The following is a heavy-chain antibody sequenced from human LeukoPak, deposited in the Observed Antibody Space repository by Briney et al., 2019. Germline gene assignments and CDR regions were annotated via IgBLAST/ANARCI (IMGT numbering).Heavy chain of an antibody. J-gene: IGHJ6*03. CDR1: GYTFTGYY. CDR2: INPNSGGT. V-gene: IGHV1-2*02. Sequence: ASVKVSCKASGYTFTGYYMHWVRQAPGQGLEWMGWINPNSGGTNYAQKFQGRVTMTRDTSISTAYMELSRLRSDDTAVYYCASYSGYEGYPSYMDVWGKGTTVTVSS. D-gene: IGHD5-12*01. CDR3: ASYSGYEGYPSYMDV.